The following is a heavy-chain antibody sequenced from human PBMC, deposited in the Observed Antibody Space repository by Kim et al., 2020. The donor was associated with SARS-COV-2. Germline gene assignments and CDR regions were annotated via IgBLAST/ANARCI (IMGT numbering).Heavy chain of an antibody. Sequence: SETLSLTCAVYGGSFSGYYWSWIRQPPGKGLEWIGEINHSGSTNYNPSLKSRVTISVDTSKNQFSLKLSSVTAADTAVYYCAHSSSWYLRWFDPWGQGTLVTVSS. J-gene: IGHJ5*02. CDR1: GGSFSGYY. D-gene: IGHD6-13*01. CDR3: AHSSSWYLRWFDP. CDR2: INHSGST. V-gene: IGHV4-34*01.